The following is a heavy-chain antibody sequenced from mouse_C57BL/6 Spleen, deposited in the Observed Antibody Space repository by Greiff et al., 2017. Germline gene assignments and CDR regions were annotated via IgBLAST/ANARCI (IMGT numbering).Heavy chain of an antibody. D-gene: IGHD1-1*01. CDR3: ARPIYYCSSDWYFDV. Sequence: QVTLKVSGPGILQPSQTLSLTCSFSGFSLSTFGMGVGWIRQPSGKGLEWLAHIWWDDDTYYHPALKCRLTVSKDTSKNQVFLKIAHVDTADTATYYCARPIYYCSSDWYFDVWGTGTTVTVSS. CDR2: IWWDDDT. J-gene: IGHJ1*03. CDR1: GFSLSTFGMG. V-gene: IGHV8-8*01.